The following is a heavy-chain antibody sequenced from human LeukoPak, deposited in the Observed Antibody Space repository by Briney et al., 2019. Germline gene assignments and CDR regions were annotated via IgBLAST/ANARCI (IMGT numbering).Heavy chain of an antibody. Sequence: GGSLRLSCAASGFTVSSNCMSWVRQAPGKGLEWVSVIYYSGSTYYADSVKGRFTISRDNSKNTLYLQMNSLRAEDTAVYYCAKDGYYSSFYYRGQGTLVTVSS. V-gene: IGHV3-53*01. J-gene: IGHJ4*02. CDR2: IYYSGST. CDR1: GFTVSSNC. CDR3: AKDGYYSSFYY. D-gene: IGHD2-15*01.